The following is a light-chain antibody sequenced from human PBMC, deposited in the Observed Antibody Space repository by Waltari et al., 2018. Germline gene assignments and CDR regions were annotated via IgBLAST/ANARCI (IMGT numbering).Light chain of an antibody. V-gene: IGLV3-21*02. CDR3: QVWDSSSDHRV. CDR2: DDS. J-gene: IGLJ2*01. Sequence: SYVLTQPPSVSVAPGQTARITCGGNNIGSKSVQWYQQKPGQAPVLVVYDDSDRPSGIPGRFPGSNSGNTATLTISRVEAGDEADYYCQVWDSSSDHRVFGGGTKLIVL. CDR1: NIGSKS.